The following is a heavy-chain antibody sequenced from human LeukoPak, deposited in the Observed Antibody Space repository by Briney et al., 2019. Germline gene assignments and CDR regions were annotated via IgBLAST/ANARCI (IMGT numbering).Heavy chain of an antibody. J-gene: IGHJ4*02. V-gene: IGHV4-34*01. CDR2: INHSGST. CDR1: GESFSGYY. CDR3: ARAVVFDY. Sequence: NSSETLSLTCAVYGESFSGYYWSWIRQPPGKGLEWIGEINHSGSTNHNPSLKSRVTISVDTSKNQFSLKLSSVTAADTAVYYCARAVVFDYWGQGTLVTVSS.